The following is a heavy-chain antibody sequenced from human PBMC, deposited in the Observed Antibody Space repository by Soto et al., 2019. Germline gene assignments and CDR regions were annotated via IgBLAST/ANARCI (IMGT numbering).Heavy chain of an antibody. V-gene: IGHV4-30-4*01. CDR1: GGSISSGDYY. CDR3: AGYGSGSYEAPLPANWFDP. CDR2: IYYSGST. D-gene: IGHD3-10*01. J-gene: IGHJ5*02. Sequence: SETLSLTYTVSGGSISSGDYYWSWIRQPPGKGLEWIGYIYYSGSTYYNPSLKSRVTISVDTSKNQFSLKLSSVTAADTAVYYCAGYGSGSYEAPLPANWFDPWGQGTLVTVSS.